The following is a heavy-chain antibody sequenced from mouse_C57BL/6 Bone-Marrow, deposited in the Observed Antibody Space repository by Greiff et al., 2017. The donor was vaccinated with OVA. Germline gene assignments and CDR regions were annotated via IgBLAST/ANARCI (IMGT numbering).Heavy chain of an antibody. CDR2: INPGSGGT. D-gene: IGHD1-1*01. J-gene: IGHJ3*01. Sequence: VQLVESGAELVRPGTSVKVSCKASGYAFTNYLIEWVKQRPGQGLEWIGVINPGSGGTNYNEKFKGKATLTADKSSSTAYMQLSSLTSEDSAVYFCASNYGSPWFAYWGQGTLVTVSA. CDR3: ASNYGSPWFAY. CDR1: GYAFTNYL. V-gene: IGHV1-54*01.